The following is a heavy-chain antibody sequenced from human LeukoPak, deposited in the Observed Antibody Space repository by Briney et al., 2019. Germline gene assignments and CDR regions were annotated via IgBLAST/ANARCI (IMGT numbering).Heavy chain of an antibody. CDR1: GFNFSDYY. J-gene: IGHJ3*02. CDR2: ISSSSSYI. V-gene: IGHV3-21*01. Sequence: GGSLRLSCAASGFNFSDYYMNWIRQAPGKGLEWVSSISSSSSYIYYADSVKGRFTISRDNAKNSLYLQMNSLRAEDTAVYYCARANDTVTDDAFDIWGQGTMVTVSS. D-gene: IGHD4-11*01. CDR3: ARANDTVTDDAFDI.